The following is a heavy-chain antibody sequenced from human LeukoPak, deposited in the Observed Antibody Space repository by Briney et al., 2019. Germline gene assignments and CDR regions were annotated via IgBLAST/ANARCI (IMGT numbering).Heavy chain of an antibody. Sequence: ASVKVSCKASGYTFTSYDINWVRQATGQGLEWMGWMNPNSGNTGYAQKFQGRVTMTRNTSISTAYMELSSLRSEDTAVYYCARVDIVVVPAAKTYYYYGMDVWGQGTTVTVSS. V-gene: IGHV1-8*01. CDR2: MNPNSGNT. J-gene: IGHJ6*02. D-gene: IGHD2-2*01. CDR1: GYTFTSYD. CDR3: ARVDIVVVPAAKTYYYYGMDV.